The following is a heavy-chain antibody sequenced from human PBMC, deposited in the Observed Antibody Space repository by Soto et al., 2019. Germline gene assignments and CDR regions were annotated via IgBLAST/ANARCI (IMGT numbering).Heavy chain of an antibody. CDR1: GFPFSSYS. CDR2: TNSLSRDI. J-gene: IGHJ4*02. D-gene: IGHD2-15*01. V-gene: IGHV3-21*06. CDR3: ARGNCSDCSCYSGSSNIGDY. Sequence: VQLVENGGGLVKPGGSLRLSCVVSGFPFSSYSMNWVRQAPGKGLEWVSSTNSLSRDIHYSDSVKGRFTVSRDNAKTSLFLQMNRLEAEYTATYSSARGNCSDCSCYSGSSNIGDYWGQGTLVTVSA.